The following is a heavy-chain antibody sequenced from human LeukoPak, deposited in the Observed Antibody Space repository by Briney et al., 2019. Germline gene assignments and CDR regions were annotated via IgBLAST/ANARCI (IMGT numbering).Heavy chain of an antibody. CDR1: GGSISSGSYY. V-gene: IGHV4-61*02. J-gene: IGHJ4*02. Sequence: SETLSLTCTVSGGSISSGSYYWSWIRQPAGKGLEWIGRIYTSGSTNYNPSLKSRFTISVDTSKNQFSLKLSSVTAADTAVYYCARRVIAAAGHYYFDYWGQGTLVTVSS. CDR2: IYTSGST. D-gene: IGHD6-13*01. CDR3: ARRVIAAAGHYYFDY.